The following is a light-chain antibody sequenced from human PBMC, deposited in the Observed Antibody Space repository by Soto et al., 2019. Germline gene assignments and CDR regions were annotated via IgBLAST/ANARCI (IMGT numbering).Light chain of an antibody. CDR2: EVN. J-gene: IGLJ1*01. CDR1: SSDVGGYDY. Sequence: QSALTQPASVSGSPGQSITISCTGTSSDVGGYDYVSWYQLHPGKAPKLMVFEVNNRPSGVSYRFSGSKSGNTASLTISGLQAEDEADYFCSSYSISTAYLFGTGTTLTVL. CDR3: SSYSISTAYL. V-gene: IGLV2-14*01.